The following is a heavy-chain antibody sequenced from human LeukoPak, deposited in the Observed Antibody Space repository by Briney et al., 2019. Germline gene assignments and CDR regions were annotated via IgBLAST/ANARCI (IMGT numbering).Heavy chain of an antibody. CDR3: ARDFFTSPDWSLRKRTTTYYYYMDV. CDR1: GGSISSYY. V-gene: IGHV4-59*12. CDR2: IYYSGST. D-gene: IGHD1-7*01. J-gene: IGHJ6*03. Sequence: SETLSLTCTVSGGSISSYYWSWIRQPPGKGLEWIGYIYYSGSTNYNPSLKSRVTISVDTSKNQFSLKLSSVTAADTAVYYCARDFFTSPDWSLRKRTTTYYYYMDVWGKGTTVTVSS.